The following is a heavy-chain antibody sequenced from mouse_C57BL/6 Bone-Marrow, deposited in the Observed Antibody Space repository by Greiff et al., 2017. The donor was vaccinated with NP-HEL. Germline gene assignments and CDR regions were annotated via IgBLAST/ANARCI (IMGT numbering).Heavy chain of an antibody. V-gene: IGHV2-2*01. Sequence: VKLMESGPGLVQPSQSLSITCTVSGFSLTSYGVHWVRQSPGKGLEWLGVIWSGGSTDYNAAFISRLSISKDNSKSQVFFKMNSLQADDTAIYYCARNLSEFAYWGQGTLVTVSA. J-gene: IGHJ3*01. CDR2: IWSGGST. CDR1: GFSLTSYG. CDR3: ARNLSEFAY.